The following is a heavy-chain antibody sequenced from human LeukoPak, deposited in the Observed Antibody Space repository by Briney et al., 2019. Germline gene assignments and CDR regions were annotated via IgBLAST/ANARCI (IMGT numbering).Heavy chain of an antibody. V-gene: IGHV4-59*01. CDR3: ARALYSGYDY. Sequence: SETLSLTCTVSGGSISNYYWSWIRQPPGKGLEWIGYIYYSGSNNYNPSLKSRVTISVDTSKNQFSLKLSSVTAEDTAVYYCARALYSGYDYWGQGTLVTVSS. CDR2: IYYSGSN. D-gene: IGHD5-12*01. CDR1: GGSISNYY. J-gene: IGHJ4*02.